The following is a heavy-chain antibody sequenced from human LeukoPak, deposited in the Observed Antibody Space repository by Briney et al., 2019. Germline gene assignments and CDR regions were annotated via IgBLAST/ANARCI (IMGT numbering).Heavy chain of an antibody. CDR2: IYYSGST. D-gene: IGHD4-11*01. Sequence: PSETLSLTCTVSGGSISSSSYYWGWIRQPPGKGLEWIGSIYYSGSTYYNPSLKSRVTISVDTSKNQFSLKLSSVTAADTAVYYCARRFTTTGNFDYWGQGTLVTVSS. CDR1: GGSISSSSYY. J-gene: IGHJ4*02. CDR3: ARRFTTTGNFDY. V-gene: IGHV4-39*01.